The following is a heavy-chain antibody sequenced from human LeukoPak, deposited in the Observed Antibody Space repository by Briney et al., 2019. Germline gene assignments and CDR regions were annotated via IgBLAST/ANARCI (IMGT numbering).Heavy chain of an antibody. Sequence: PSETLSLTCTVSGGSISSYYWSWIRQPAGKGLERIGRIYTSGSTNYNPSLKSRVTMSVDTSKNQFSLKLSSVTAADTAVYYCARDIGEQQLNAFDIWGQGTMVTVSS. CDR2: IYTSGST. CDR1: GGSISSYY. J-gene: IGHJ3*02. CDR3: ARDIGEQQLNAFDI. V-gene: IGHV4-4*07. D-gene: IGHD6-13*01.